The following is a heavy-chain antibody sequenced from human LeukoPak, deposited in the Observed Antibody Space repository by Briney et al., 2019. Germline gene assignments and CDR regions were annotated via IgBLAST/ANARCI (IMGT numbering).Heavy chain of an antibody. J-gene: IGHJ3*02. Sequence: GESLKISCKGSGYSFTSYWIGWVRQMPGKGLEWMGIIYPGDSDTRYSPSFQGQVTISADKSISTAYLQWSSLKASDTAMYCCARRGYWHGDHGGAFDIWGQGTMVTVSS. CDR2: IYPGDSDT. CDR3: ARRGYWHGDHGGAFDI. D-gene: IGHD4-17*01. CDR1: GYSFTSYW. V-gene: IGHV5-51*01.